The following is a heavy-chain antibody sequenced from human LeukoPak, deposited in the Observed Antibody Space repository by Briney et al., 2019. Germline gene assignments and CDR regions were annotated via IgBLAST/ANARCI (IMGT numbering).Heavy chain of an antibody. D-gene: IGHD3-22*01. V-gene: IGHV4-31*03. CDR1: GGSISSGAYY. J-gene: IGHJ5*02. CDR3: ARGGARPYYDSSGDWFDP. CDR2: IYYSGST. Sequence: PSETLSLTCTVSGGSISSGAYYWSWIRQHPGKGLEWIGYIYYSGSTYYNPSLKSRVTISVDTSKNQFSLKLSSVTAADTAVYYCARGGARPYYDSSGDWFDPWGQGTLVTVSS.